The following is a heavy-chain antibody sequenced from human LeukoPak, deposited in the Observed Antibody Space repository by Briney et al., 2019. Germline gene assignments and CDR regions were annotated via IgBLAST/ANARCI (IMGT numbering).Heavy chain of an antibody. V-gene: IGHV3-74*01. D-gene: IGHD3-22*01. CDR1: GFTFGDHW. CDR2: IYRDGSNT. Sequence: GGSLRLSCSASGFTFGDHWMHWIRQAPGKGLVWVSLIYRDGSNTTYADSVRGRFTISRDNAKNTLYLQMNNLRVEDTAVYYRATMGLYESTSDYTEYWGQGTLVTVSS. J-gene: IGHJ1*01. CDR3: ATMGLYESTSDYTEY.